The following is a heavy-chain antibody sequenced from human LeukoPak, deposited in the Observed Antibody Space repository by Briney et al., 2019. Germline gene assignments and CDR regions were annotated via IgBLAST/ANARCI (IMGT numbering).Heavy chain of an antibody. CDR3: AMHSGSYAYVSYFDY. D-gene: IGHD1-26*01. CDR1: GGSISSSSYY. V-gene: IGHV4-39*01. CDR2: IYYSGST. J-gene: IGHJ4*02. Sequence: SETLSLTCTVSGGSISSSSYYWGWIRQPPGKGLEWIGSIYYSGSTYYNPSLKSRVTISVDTSKNQFSLKLSSVTAADTAVYYCAMHSGSYAYVSYFDYWGQGTLVTVSS.